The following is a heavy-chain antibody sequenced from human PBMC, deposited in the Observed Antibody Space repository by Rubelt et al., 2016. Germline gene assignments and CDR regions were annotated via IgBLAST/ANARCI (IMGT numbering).Heavy chain of an antibody. D-gene: IGHD4-17*01. V-gene: IGHV1-3*01. J-gene: IGHJ4*02. CDR2: IDAGNGDT. Sequence: QVQLVQSGAAVKKPGASVKVSCKASGYTFTNYGMHWVRQAPGQRLEGMGWIDAGNGDTKYSQKLKDRVSITRDASANTAYMELSSLRSEDTAVYYCARANHGDYEDYWGQGTLVTVSS. CDR1: GYTFTNYG. CDR3: ARANHGDYEDY.